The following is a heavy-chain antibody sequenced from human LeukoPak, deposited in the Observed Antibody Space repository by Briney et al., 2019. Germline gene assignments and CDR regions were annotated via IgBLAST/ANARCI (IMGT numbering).Heavy chain of an antibody. Sequence: SETLSLTCAVYGGSFSGYYWSWIRQPPGKGLEWIGEINHSGSTNYNPSLKSRVTISVDTSKNQFSLKLSSVTAADTAVYYCARVVATWDFDYWGQGTLVTVSS. CDR1: GGSFSGYY. D-gene: IGHD5-12*01. CDR2: INHSGST. J-gene: IGHJ4*02. V-gene: IGHV4-34*01. CDR3: ARVVATWDFDY.